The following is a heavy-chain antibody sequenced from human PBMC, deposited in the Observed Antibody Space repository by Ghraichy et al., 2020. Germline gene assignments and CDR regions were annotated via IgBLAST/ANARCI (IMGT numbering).Heavy chain of an antibody. D-gene: IGHD2-2*01. V-gene: IGHV3-23*01. CDR2: IGSSGRT. Sequence: GESLNISCAASGFTFSSYAMSWVRQAPGMGLELVSGIGSSGRTYYADSVKGRFTISRDNSKNTLYLQMNNLRAEDTAVYHCAKRGTNYCSRTSCNAFTWFDPWGQGTLVTVSS. CDR1: GFTFSSYA. J-gene: IGHJ5*02. CDR3: AKRGTNYCSRTSCNAFTWFDP.